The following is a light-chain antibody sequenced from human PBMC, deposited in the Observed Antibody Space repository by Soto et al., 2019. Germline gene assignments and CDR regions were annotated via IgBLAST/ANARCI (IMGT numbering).Light chain of an antibody. Sequence: QMNQSPSTLSGSVGDRVTITCRASQTISSWLAWYQQKPGKAPKLLIYKASTLKSGVPSRFSGSGSGTDFTLTISSLQPEDFATYYCQQANSFPITFGQVTLLEI. CDR3: QQANSFPIT. CDR2: KAS. J-gene: IGKJ5*01. V-gene: IGKV1-5*03. CDR1: QTISSW.